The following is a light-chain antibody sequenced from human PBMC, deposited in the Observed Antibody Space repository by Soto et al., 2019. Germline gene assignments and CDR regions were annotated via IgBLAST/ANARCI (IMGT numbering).Light chain of an antibody. V-gene: IGKV3-15*01. CDR1: QFVSSR. Sequence: DIVVTQSPATLSASPWERVTLSFSASQFVSSRLAWYQQRPGQVPRLLIYDTSTRAPGISARFSGSGSGTEFTLTISSLQSEDFAVYYCQEYIQWPPGMFGPGTKVDIK. CDR3: QEYIQWPPGM. CDR2: DTS. J-gene: IGKJ1*01.